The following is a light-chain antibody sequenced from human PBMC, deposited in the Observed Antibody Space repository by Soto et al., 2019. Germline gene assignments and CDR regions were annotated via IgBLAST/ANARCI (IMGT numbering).Light chain of an antibody. CDR1: QSISSW. CDR3: QQYNSYSPGFT. Sequence: DIQMTQSPSTLSASVGDRVTITCRASQSISSWLAWYQQKPGKAPKLLIYDASSLESGVPSRFSSSGSGTEFTLTISSLQPDDFATYYCQQYNSYSPGFTFGPGTKVDIK. J-gene: IGKJ3*01. CDR2: DAS. V-gene: IGKV1-5*01.